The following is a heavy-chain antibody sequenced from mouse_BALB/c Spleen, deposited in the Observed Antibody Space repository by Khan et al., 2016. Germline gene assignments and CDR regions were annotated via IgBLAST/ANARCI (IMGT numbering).Heavy chain of an antibody. CDR2: ISYSGST. Sequence: EVQLQESGPGLVKPSQSLSLTCTVTGYSITSDYAWNWIRQFPGNKLEWMGYISYSGSTSYNPSLKSRISITRDTSKNQFFLQLNSVTTEDTATYSCARATPVVAKDYFDHWVHGTTLTVSS. CDR1: GYSITSDYA. V-gene: IGHV3-2*02. J-gene: IGHJ2*01. CDR3: ARATPVVAKDYFDH. D-gene: IGHD1-1*01.